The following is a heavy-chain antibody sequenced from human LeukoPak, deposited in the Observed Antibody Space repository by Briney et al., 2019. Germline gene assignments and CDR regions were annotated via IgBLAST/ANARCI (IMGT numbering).Heavy chain of an antibody. CDR2: ISGSGGST. Sequence: GGSLRLSCTTSGFTFSSYAMSWVRQAPGKGLEWVSAISGSGGSTYYADSVKGRFTISRDNSRNTLYLQMNSLRAEDTAVYYCAKGVRRSSDYSSPVDYWGQGTLVTVSS. J-gene: IGHJ4*02. D-gene: IGHD3-22*01. CDR1: GFTFSSYA. V-gene: IGHV3-23*01. CDR3: AKGVRRSSDYSSPVDY.